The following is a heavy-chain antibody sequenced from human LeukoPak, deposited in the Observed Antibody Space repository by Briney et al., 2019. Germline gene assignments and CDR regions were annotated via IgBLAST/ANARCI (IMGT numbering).Heavy chain of an antibody. CDR3: AKDIRRYSSGFDY. CDR1: GFTFSDYY. J-gene: IGHJ4*02. V-gene: IGHV3-11*01. D-gene: IGHD3-22*01. CDR2: ISSSGSTI. Sequence: GGSLRLSCAASGFTFSDYYMSWIRQAPGKGLEWVSYISSSGSTIYYADSVKGRFTISRDNAKNSLYLQMNSLRAEDTALYYCAKDIRRYSSGFDYWGQGTLVTVSS.